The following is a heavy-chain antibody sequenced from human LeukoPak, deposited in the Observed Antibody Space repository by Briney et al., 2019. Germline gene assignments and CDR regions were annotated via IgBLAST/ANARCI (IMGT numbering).Heavy chain of an antibody. CDR1: GGSISSYY. CDR3: ARDQRSSMIVVAKQYNWFDP. D-gene: IGHD3-22*01. V-gene: IGHV4-4*07. CDR2: IYTSGST. Sequence: PSETLSLTCTVSGGSISSYYWSSIRQPAGKGLEWIGCIYTSGSTNYNPSLKSRVTMSVDTSKNQSSLKLSSVTAADTAVYYCARDQRSSMIVVAKQYNWFDPWGQGTLVTVSS. J-gene: IGHJ5*02.